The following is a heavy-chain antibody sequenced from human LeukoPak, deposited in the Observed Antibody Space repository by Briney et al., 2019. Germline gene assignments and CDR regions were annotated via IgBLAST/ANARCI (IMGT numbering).Heavy chain of an antibody. CDR3: ARGLGYCSSTSCSPTNWFDP. D-gene: IGHD2-2*01. CDR2: IYTSGST. Sequence: SETLSLTCTVSGGSISSYYWSWIRQPAGKGLEWIGRIYTSGSTSYNPSLKSRVTMSVDTSKNQFSLKLSSVTAADTAVYYCARGLGYCSSTSCSPTNWFDPWGQGTLVTVSS. V-gene: IGHV4-4*07. J-gene: IGHJ5*02. CDR1: GGSISSYY.